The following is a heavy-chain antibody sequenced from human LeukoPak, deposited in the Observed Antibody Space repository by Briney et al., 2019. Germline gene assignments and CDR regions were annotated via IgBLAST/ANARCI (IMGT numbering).Heavy chain of an antibody. CDR1: GFTISSYA. CDR2: MSGSSGST. J-gene: IGHJ4*02. CDR3: AKVRVGTSDCFDY. V-gene: IGHV3-23*01. Sequence: GGSLRLSCAASGFTISSYAMSWVRQAPGKGLEWVSAMSGSSGSTYYADSVKGRFTISRDNSKNTLYLQMNSLRAEDSALYYCAKVRVGTSDCFDYWGQGTLVTVSS. D-gene: IGHD5-12*01.